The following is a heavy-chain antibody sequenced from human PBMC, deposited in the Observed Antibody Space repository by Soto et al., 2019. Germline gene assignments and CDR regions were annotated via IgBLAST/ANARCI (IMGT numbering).Heavy chain of an antibody. D-gene: IGHD5-18*01. Sequence: GGSLRLSCAASGFTFTNYAMTWVRQAPEKGLEWVSTISGSGGDTYYADSIKGRFTNPRDNSKNTLYLQMNSLRAEDTAGYYCARSRIQLWTYYYYGMDGWGQGTTVTVSS. CDR3: ARSRIQLWTYYYYGMDG. V-gene: IGHV3-23*01. J-gene: IGHJ6*02. CDR1: GFTFTNYA. CDR2: ISGSGGDT.